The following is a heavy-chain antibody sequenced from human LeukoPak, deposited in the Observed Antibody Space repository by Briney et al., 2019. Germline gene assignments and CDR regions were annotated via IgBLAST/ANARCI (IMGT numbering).Heavy chain of an antibody. CDR3: ARDYCSGGSCYLSPDAFDI. D-gene: IGHD2-15*01. J-gene: IGHJ3*02. V-gene: IGHV4-4*07. Sequence: SETLSLTCTVSGGSISSYYWSWIRQPAGKGLEWIGRIYTSGSTNYNPSLKSRVTMSVDTSKNQFSLKLSSVTAADTAVYYCARDYCSGGSCYLSPDAFDIWSQGTMVTVSS. CDR1: GGSISSYY. CDR2: IYTSGST.